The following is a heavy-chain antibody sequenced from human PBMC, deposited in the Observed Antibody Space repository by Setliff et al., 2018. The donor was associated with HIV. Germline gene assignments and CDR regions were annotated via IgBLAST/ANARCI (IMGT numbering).Heavy chain of an antibody. CDR2: IHISGRT. CDR1: GGSISSYH. Sequence: ETLSLTCTVSGGSISSYHWSWIRQSPGKGLEWIGYIHISGRTNYNPSLKSRVNISVDTTKNQCSLKLSSVTAADTAVYYCARLKGGWTHVETFDIWGQGTMVTVSS. D-gene: IGHD1-26*01. V-gene: IGHV4-4*08. CDR3: ARLKGGWTHVETFDI. J-gene: IGHJ3*02.